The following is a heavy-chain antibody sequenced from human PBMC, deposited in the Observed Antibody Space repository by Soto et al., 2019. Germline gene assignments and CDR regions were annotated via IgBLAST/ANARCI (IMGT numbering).Heavy chain of an antibody. V-gene: IGHV4-31*03. Sequence: PSETLSLTCSVSGDSMSSTAYYWSWIRQHPGKGLEWIAYIYHSGDTHCNPSLRSRITISVDTSKNQFSLKPTSVTDADTAVYYCASTYSGYLDKWGQGTPVTVSS. CDR1: GDSMSSTAYY. J-gene: IGHJ4*02. CDR2: IYHSGDT. D-gene: IGHD3-22*01. CDR3: ASTYSGYLDK.